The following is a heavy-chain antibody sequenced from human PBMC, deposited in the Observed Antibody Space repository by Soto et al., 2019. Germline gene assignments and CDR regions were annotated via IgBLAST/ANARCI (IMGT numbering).Heavy chain of an antibody. J-gene: IGHJ5*02. Sequence: KESGPTLVKPTQTLTLTCTFSGFSLSTSGVGVGWIRQPPGKALEWLALIYWDDDKRYSPSLKSRLTITKDTSKNQVVLTMTNMDPVDTATYYCARAHTTKNYDFWSYNWFDPWGQGTLVTVSS. CDR3: ARAHTTKNYDFWSYNWFDP. CDR1: GFSLSTSGVG. V-gene: IGHV2-5*02. CDR2: IYWDDDK. D-gene: IGHD3-3*01.